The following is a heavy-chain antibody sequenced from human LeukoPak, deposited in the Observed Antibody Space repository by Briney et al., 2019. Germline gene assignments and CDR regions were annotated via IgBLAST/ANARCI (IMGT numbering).Heavy chain of an antibody. J-gene: IGHJ4*02. Sequence: GGSLRLSCAVSGFIFDDYAMHWVRQAPGKGLEWVSYISSSSSTIYYADSVKGRFTISRDNAKNSLYLQMNSLRAEDTAVYYCAREREGYCSSTSCPPFDYWGQGTLVTVSS. D-gene: IGHD2-2*01. CDR2: ISSSSSTI. CDR3: AREREGYCSSTSCPPFDY. CDR1: GFIFDDYA. V-gene: IGHV3-48*01.